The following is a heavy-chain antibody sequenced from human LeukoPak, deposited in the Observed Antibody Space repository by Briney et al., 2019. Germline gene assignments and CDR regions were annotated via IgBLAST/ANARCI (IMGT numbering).Heavy chain of an antibody. J-gene: IGHJ5*02. Sequence: GGSLRLSCAASGFTFSSYAMHWVRQAPGKGLEWVAVISYDGSNKYYADSVKGRFTISRDNSKNQFSLKLSSVTAADTAVYYCARGRRIAARQSGNWFDPWGQGTLVTVSS. CDR2: ISYDGSNK. D-gene: IGHD6-6*01. CDR3: ARGRRIAARQSGNWFDP. V-gene: IGHV3-30-3*01. CDR1: GFTFSSYA.